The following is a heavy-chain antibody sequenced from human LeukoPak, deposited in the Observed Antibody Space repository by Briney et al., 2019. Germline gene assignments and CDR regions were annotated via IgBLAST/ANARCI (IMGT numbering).Heavy chain of an antibody. J-gene: IGHJ5*02. Sequence: SETLSLACTVSGYAIISGGFSWNWIRQPPGKGLEWIGCIYDRGPAHYNPSLKSRFTISVDRPKNQFFLNVTSLTAADTAVYYCARSRQASGLFSSWGQGTLVVVSS. V-gene: IGHV4-30-2*01. CDR1: GYAIISGGFS. CDR3: ARSRQASGLFSS. CDR2: IYDRGPA. D-gene: IGHD3-10*01.